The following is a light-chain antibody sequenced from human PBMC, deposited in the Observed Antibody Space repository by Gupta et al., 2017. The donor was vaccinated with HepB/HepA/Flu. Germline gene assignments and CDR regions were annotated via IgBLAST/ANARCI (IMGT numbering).Light chain of an antibody. J-gene: IGKJ4*01. Sequence: DIQMTQSPSSLSASVGDRVTITCRASQSISNYLNWYQQKPGKAPKILIYAASSLQSGVPSRFSGSGSGTDFTLTSSRLQPEDFATYYCQQSYSTPLFGGGTKVEIK. V-gene: IGKV1-39*01. CDR1: QSISNY. CDR2: AAS. CDR3: QQSYSTPL.